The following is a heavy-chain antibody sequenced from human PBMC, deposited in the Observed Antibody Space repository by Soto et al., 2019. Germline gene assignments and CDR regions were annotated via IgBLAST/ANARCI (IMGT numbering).Heavy chain of an antibody. D-gene: IGHD3-9*01. J-gene: IGHJ6*02. V-gene: IGHV3-15*01. Sequence: GGSLRLSCAASGFTFSNAWMSWDRQAPGKGLEWVGRIKSKTDGGTTDYAAPVKGRFTISRDDSKNTLYLQMNSLKTEDTAVYYCTTDYPHWVFRPGMDVWGQGTTVTVSS. CDR3: TTDYPHWVFRPGMDV. CDR1: GFTFSNAW. CDR2: IKSKTDGGTT.